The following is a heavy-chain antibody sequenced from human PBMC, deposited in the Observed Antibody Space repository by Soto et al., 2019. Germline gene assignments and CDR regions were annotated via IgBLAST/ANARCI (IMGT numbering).Heavy chain of an antibody. V-gene: IGHV1-18*01. D-gene: IGHD5-12*01. CDR1: GYTFTSYG. CDR2: ISAYNGNT. J-gene: IGHJ5*02. CDR3: ARVVGLRFDVGWFHP. Sequence: ASVKVSCKASGYTFTSYGISWVRQAPGQGLEWMGWISAYNGNTNYAQKLQGRVTMTTDTSTSTAYMELRSLRSDDTAVYYCARVVGLRFDVGWFHPWGQATLVTVSS.